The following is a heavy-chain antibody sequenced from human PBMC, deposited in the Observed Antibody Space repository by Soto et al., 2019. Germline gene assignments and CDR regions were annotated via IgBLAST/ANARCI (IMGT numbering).Heavy chain of an antibody. D-gene: IGHD3-16*02. J-gene: IGHJ4*02. CDR3: ARAGPYDYVWGSYRYYFDY. CDR2: IGGTGGGI. Sequence: EAQLLESGGGLVQPGGSLRLSCAASGFTFSDYAMRWVRQAPGKGLEWVSAIGGTGGGIYYADSVKGRFTISRDNSKNTLYLQMNSLRAEDTAVYYCARAGPYDYVWGSYRYYFDYWGQGTLVTVSS. V-gene: IGHV3-23*01. CDR1: GFTFSDYA.